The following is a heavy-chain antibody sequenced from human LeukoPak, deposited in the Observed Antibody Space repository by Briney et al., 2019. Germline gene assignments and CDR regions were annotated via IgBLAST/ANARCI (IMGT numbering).Heavy chain of an antibody. J-gene: IGHJ4*02. CDR1: GYSISSGYY. V-gene: IGHV4-38-2*02. D-gene: IGHD3-22*01. Sequence: SETLSLTCTVSGYSISSGYYWGWIRQPPGKGLEWIGSIYHSGSTYYNPSLKSRVTISVDTSKNQFSLKLSSVTAADTAVYYCYYYYDSSGYYIEDWGQGTLVTVSS. CDR2: IYHSGST. CDR3: YYYYDSSGYYIED.